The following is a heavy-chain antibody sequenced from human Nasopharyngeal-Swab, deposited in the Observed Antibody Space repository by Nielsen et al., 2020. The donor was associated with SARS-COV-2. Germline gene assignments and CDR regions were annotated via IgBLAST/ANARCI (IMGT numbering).Heavy chain of an antibody. J-gene: IGHJ3*02. CDR3: ARESGSSSDAFDI. V-gene: IGHV1-2*02. Sequence: ASVKVSCRASGYTFTGYYMHWVRQAPGQGLEWMGWINPNSGGTNYAQKFQGRVTMTRDTSISTAYMELSRLRSDDTAVYYCARESGSSSDAFDIWGQGTMVTVSS. CDR2: INPNSGGT. D-gene: IGHD1-26*01. CDR1: GYTFTGYY.